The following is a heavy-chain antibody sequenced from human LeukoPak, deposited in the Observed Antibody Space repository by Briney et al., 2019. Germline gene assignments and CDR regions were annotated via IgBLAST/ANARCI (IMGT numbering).Heavy chain of an antibody. CDR3: ARNKGGY. CDR1: GFTFSSSA. J-gene: IGHJ4*02. V-gene: IGHV3-23*01. CDR2: ISGSGSNT. Sequence: GGSLRLSCAASGFTFSSSAMSWVRQAPGKGLEWVSAISGSGSNTYYADSVKGRFTISRDNAKNSLYLQMNSLRAEDTAVYYCARNKGGYWGQGTLVSVSA.